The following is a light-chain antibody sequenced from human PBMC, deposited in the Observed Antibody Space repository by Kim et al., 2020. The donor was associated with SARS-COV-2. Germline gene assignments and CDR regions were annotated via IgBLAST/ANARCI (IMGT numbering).Light chain of an antibody. CDR3: QQSYTFAAA. CDR2: AAS. J-gene: IGKJ1*01. Sequence: DIQMTQSPSSLSASVGDRVTITCRTSQRISSSLNWYQQKPGTAPKLLIYAASGLQSGVPSRFSGSGSGTDFTLTINGLQPEDFATYFSQQSYTFAAAFGQVTKMNIK. V-gene: IGKV1-39*01. CDR1: QRISSS.